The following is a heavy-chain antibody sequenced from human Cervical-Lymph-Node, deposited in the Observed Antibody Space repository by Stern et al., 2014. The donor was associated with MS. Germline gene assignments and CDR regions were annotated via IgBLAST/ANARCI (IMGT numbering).Heavy chain of an antibody. CDR3: ARDTSSPERSDW. Sequence: VQLVESGGGVIQPGGSLRLSCTASGFTVRRDYMTWVRQAPGKGLEWVCIITNVGSTFYTDSVKGRFTISRDDSKNTVYLHMTSLRAEDTAMYYCARDTSSPERSDWWGQGTLVTVSS. V-gene: IGHV3-53*01. CDR1: GFTVRRDY. CDR2: ITNVGST. J-gene: IGHJ4*02. D-gene: IGHD1-1*01.